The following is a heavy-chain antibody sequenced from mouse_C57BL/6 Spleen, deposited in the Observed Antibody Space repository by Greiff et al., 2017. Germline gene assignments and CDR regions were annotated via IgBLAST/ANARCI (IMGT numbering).Heavy chain of an antibody. CDR3: ARDNSFAY. V-gene: IGHV1-9*01. CDR1: GYTFTGYW. J-gene: IGHJ3*01. Sequence: VQRVESGAELMKPGASVKLSCKATGYTFTGYWIGWVKQRPGHGLEWIGEILPGSGCTNYNEKFKGNATFTADTSSNTAYMQLSGLTAEDSAIYCCARDNSFAYWGQGTLVTVSA. D-gene: IGHD1-3*01. CDR2: ILPGSGCT.